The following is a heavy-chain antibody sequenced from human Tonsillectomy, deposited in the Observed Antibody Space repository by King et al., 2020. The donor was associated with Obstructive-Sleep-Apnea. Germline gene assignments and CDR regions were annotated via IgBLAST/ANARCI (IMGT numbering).Heavy chain of an antibody. V-gene: IGHV3-73*01. D-gene: IGHD1-1*01. CDR2: VRNKAFNYAT. J-gene: IGHJ3*02. Sequence: DVQLVESGGGLVQPGVSLKLSCAASGFSFSGSDMHWVRQASGKGLEWVGRVRNKAFNYATAYAASGKGRLPISRKYSKSTAYLQMNSLKTEDTAVYFCTTLDQLLPTGDAFDIWGQGTTVTVSS. CDR3: TTLDQLLPTGDAFDI. CDR1: GFSFSGSD.